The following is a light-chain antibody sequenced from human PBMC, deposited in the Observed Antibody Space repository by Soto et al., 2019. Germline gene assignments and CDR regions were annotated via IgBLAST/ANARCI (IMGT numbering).Light chain of an antibody. Sequence: DVQMTQSPSSLSASVGDSITITCRASQSISSYLNWYQVKPGKAPKLLIYAASSLQSGVPSRFAGSGSGTDFTLTISSLQPEDFATYYCQQSYSIPYTFGQGTKVDIK. J-gene: IGKJ2*01. V-gene: IGKV1-39*01. CDR1: QSISSY. CDR2: AAS. CDR3: QQSYSIPYT.